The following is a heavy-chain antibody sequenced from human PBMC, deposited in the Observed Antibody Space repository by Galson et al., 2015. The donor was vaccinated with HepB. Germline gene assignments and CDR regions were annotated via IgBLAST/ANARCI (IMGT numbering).Heavy chain of an antibody. J-gene: IGHJ6*02. V-gene: IGHV3-30*04. CDR2: ITYDGSNK. CDR3: ARDQEPFLEWLLGMDV. Sequence: SLRLSCAASGFAFSTYAMHWVRQAPGKGLEWVALITYDGSNKYYADSVKGRFNISRDNSKNTLYLQMNSPRAEATAVNYCARDQEPFLEWLLGMDVWGQGSTVTVSS. CDR1: GFAFSTYA. D-gene: IGHD3-3*02.